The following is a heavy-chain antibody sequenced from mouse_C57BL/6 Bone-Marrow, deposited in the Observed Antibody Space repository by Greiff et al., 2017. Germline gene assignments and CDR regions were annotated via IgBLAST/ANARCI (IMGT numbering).Heavy chain of an antibody. CDR1: GYTFTSYG. CDR3: ARSKGIYYGNPYYCDY. CDR2: IYPRSGNT. J-gene: IGHJ2*01. Sequence: VQLQQSGAELARPGASVKLSCKASGYTFTSYGISWVKQRTGQGLEWIGEIYPRSGNTYYNEKFKGKTTLTADKSSSTAYMELRSLTSEDSAVYFCARSKGIYYGNPYYCDYWGQGTTLTVSS. D-gene: IGHD2-1*01. V-gene: IGHV1-81*01.